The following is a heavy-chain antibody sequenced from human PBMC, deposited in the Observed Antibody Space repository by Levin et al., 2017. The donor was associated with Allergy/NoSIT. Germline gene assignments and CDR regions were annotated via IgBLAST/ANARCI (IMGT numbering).Heavy chain of an antibody. V-gene: IGHV3-7*01. CDR3: ARPHSAVTGIGWFDP. Sequence: GGSLRLSCAASGFTFSIDWMSWVRQAPGKGLEWVASINQDASAAFYVDSVKGRFTISRDNAKNALDLQMNSLRVEDTAMYYCARPHSAVTGIGWFDPWGQGTLVTVSS. CDR1: GFTFSIDW. J-gene: IGHJ5*02. D-gene: IGHD6-19*01. CDR2: INQDASAA.